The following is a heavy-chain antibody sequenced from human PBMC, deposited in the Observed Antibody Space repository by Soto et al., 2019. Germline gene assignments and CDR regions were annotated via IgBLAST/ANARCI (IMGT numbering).Heavy chain of an antibody. CDR3: ATNPGPYYYGSGTPGSGYFQH. Sequence: QVQVVQSGAEVKKPGSSVKVSCKASGGTFSSYALSWVRQAPGQGLEWMGGIIHIVGTANYAQKFQGRVTITADESTSTAYMELSSLRSDDTAVYYCATNPGPYYYGSGTPGSGYFQHWGQGTLVTVSS. CDR1: GGTFSSYA. J-gene: IGHJ1*01. D-gene: IGHD3-10*01. V-gene: IGHV1-69*01. CDR2: IIHIVGTA.